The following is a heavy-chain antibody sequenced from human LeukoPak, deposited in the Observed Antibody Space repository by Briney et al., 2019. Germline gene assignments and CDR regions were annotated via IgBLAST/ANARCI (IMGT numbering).Heavy chain of an antibody. D-gene: IGHD6-19*01. V-gene: IGHV3-21*01. CDR2: ISSSSSYI. J-gene: IGHJ4*02. CDR3: ARDKTYSSGSLYGY. CDR1: GFTFSSYS. Sequence: GGSLRLSCAASGFTFSSYSMNWVRQAPGKGLEWVPSISSSSSYIYYADSVKGRFTISRDNAKNSLYLQMNSLRAEDTAVYYCARDKTYSSGSLYGYWGQGTLVTVSS.